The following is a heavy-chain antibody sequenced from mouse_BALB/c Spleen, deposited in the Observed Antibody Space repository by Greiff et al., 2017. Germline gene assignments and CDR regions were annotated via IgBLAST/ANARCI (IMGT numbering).Heavy chain of an antibody. J-gene: IGHJ3*01. CDR3: ARGYDYDEAWFAY. CDR2: INPSSGYT. V-gene: IGHV1-4*02. Sequence: VQLQQSAAELARPGASVKMSCKASGYTFTSYTMHWVKQRPGQGLEWIGYINPSSGYTEYNQKFKDKTTLTADKSSSTAYMQLSSLTSEDSAVYYCARGYDYDEAWFAYWGQGTLVTVSA. CDR1: GYTFTSYT. D-gene: IGHD2-4*01.